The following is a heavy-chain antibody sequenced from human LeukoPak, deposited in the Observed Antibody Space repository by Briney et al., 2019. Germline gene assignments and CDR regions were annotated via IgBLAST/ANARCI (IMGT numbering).Heavy chain of an antibody. Sequence: GGSLRLSCAASGFTFSSYSMNWVRQAPGKGLEQVSYISSSSSTIYYADSVKGRFTISRDNAKNSLYLQMNSLRAEDTAVYYCARDWSYDFWSGPNAFDIWGQGTMVTVSS. D-gene: IGHD3-3*01. CDR1: GFTFSSYS. CDR2: ISSSSSTI. V-gene: IGHV3-48*01. J-gene: IGHJ3*02. CDR3: ARDWSYDFWSGPNAFDI.